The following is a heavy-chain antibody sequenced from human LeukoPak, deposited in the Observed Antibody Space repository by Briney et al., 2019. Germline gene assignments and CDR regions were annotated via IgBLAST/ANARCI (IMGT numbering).Heavy chain of an antibody. J-gene: IGHJ6*02. CDR2: ISYDGSNK. CDR3: AKDRKYSSKGYYYGMDV. Sequence: GRSLRLSCAASGFTFSSYGMHWVRQAPGKGLEWVAVISYDGSNKYYADSVKGRFTISRDNSKNTLYLQMNSPRAEDTAVYYCAKDRKYSSKGYYYGMDVWGQGTTVTVSS. V-gene: IGHV3-30*18. CDR1: GFTFSSYG. D-gene: IGHD6-13*01.